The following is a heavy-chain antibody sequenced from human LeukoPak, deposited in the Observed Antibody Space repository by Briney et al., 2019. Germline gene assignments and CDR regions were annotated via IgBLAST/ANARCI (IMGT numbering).Heavy chain of an antibody. V-gene: IGHV1-69*05. CDR1: GGTFSSYA. CDR2: IIPIFGTA. J-gene: IGHJ3*02. CDR3: ATGLGSGSYYKAFDI. D-gene: IGHD3-10*01. Sequence: ASVKVSCKASGGTFSSYAISWVRQAPGQGLEWMGGIIPIFGTANYAQKFQGRVTITTDESTSTAYMELSSLRSEDTAVYYCATGLGSGSYYKAFDIWGQGTMVTVSS.